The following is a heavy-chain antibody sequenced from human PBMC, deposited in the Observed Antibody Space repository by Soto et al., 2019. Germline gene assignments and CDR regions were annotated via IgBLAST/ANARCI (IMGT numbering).Heavy chain of an antibody. J-gene: IGHJ6*02. CDR2: ISSVFGAA. CDR1: GGTFSLYG. CDR3: ARDMALAALSHGMDV. V-gene: IGHV1-69*13. D-gene: IGHD6-19*01. Sequence: SVKVSCKASGGTFSLYGVNWVRQAPGQGLEWMGGISSVFGAAKYAQRFQGRLSITADGSTGTVYMDLSGLRSDDSAVYYCARDMALAALSHGMDVWGQGTLVTVSS.